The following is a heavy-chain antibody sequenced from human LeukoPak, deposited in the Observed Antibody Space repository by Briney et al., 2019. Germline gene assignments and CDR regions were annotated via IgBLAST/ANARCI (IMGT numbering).Heavy chain of an antibody. CDR2: IYYSGST. CDR3: ARRGDGYNKGNFDY. V-gene: IGHV4-59*01. CDR1: GGSISSYY. D-gene: IGHD5-24*01. J-gene: IGHJ4*02. Sequence: SETLSLTCTVSGGSISSYYWSWIRQPPGKGLEWIGYIYYSGSTNYNPSLKSRVTISVDTSKNQFSLKLSSVTAADTAVYYCARRGDGYNKGNFDYWGQGTLVTVSS.